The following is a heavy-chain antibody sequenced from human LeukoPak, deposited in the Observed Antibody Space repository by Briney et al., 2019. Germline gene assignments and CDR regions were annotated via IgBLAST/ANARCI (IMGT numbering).Heavy chain of an antibody. V-gene: IGHV4-34*01. CDR3: AREGTTDSSTWYMSWFDP. Sequence: SETLSLTCAVYSGSLSDYFWSWIRQPPGKGLEWIGEINHSGSTKYNPSLKSRVTISVDTSKNQFSLRLSSVTAADTAVYYCAREGTTDSSTWYMSWFDPWGQGTLVTVSS. CDR1: SGSLSDYF. D-gene: IGHD6-13*01. J-gene: IGHJ5*02. CDR2: INHSGST.